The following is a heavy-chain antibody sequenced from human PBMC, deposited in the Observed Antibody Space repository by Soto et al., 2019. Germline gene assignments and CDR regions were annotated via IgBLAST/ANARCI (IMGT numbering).Heavy chain of an antibody. J-gene: IGHJ4*02. V-gene: IGHV4-39*01. CDR1: GGSISISSYY. D-gene: IGHD3-10*01. Sequence: SDTLSLTCTVSGGSISISSYYWGWILQPPGKGLEWIGSIYYSGSTYYNPSLKSRVTISVDTSKNQFSLKLSSVTAADTAVYYCARRFHRSYYFDYWGQGTLVTVSS. CDR2: IYYSGST. CDR3: ARRFHRSYYFDY.